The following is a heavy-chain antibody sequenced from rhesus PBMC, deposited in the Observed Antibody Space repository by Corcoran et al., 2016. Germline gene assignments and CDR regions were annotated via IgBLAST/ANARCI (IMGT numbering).Heavy chain of an antibody. J-gene: IGHJ3*01. CDR2: IYGRSGST. CDR3: ARDCTGSGCYGAFDF. Sequence: QVQLQESGPGLVKPSETLSLTCAVSGYSISSNYWSWIRQPPGNGLEWIGYIYGRSGSTYYNPSLKCRVIISPDTSKNHFALKLSSVTAADTAVYYCARDCTGSGCYGAFDFWGQGLRVTVSS. V-gene: IGHV4-147*01. CDR1: GYSISSNY. D-gene: IGHD2-21*01.